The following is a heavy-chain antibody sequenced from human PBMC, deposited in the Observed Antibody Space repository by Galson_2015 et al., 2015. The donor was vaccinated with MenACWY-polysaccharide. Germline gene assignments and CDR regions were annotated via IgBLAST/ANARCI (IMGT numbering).Heavy chain of an antibody. CDR1: GFTFSNYA. CDR2: IGGSGSNT. V-gene: IGHV3-23*01. Sequence: SLRLSCAASGFTFSNYAMSWVRRAPGRGLEWVSTIGGSGSNTHYAGSVKGRFTISRDNSKNTLSLQMNSLRAEDTAVYYCARVRYSTGKYQLDYWGQGTLVAVSS. CDR3: ARVRYSTGKYQLDY. D-gene: IGHD2-2*01. J-gene: IGHJ4*02.